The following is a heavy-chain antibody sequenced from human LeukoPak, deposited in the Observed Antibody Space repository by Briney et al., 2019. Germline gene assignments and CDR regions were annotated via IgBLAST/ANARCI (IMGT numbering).Heavy chain of an antibody. V-gene: IGHV3-7*01. Sequence: GGSLRLSCAASGFTFSSYWMSWVRQAPGKGLEWVASIKRDGSEKYYVDSGKGRFTISRDNAKNSLYLQMNSLRADDTAVYYCRAVSGYDRVFDYWGQGTLVTVSS. CDR3: RAVSGYDRVFDY. J-gene: IGHJ4*02. CDR2: IKRDGSEK. CDR1: GFTFSSYW. D-gene: IGHD5-12*01.